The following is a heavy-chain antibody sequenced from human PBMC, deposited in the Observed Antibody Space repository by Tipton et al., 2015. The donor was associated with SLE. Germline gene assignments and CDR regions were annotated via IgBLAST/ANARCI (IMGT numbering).Heavy chain of an antibody. V-gene: IGHV4-59*01. CDR1: GGSIGPYY. Sequence: TLSLTCTVSGGSIGPYYWHWIRQPPGKGLEWIGYVYYNGNTKYNPSLKSRVTISVDTSKKQFSLKVSSVTAADTAVYYCARGDLVVVPAALDVWGQGTTVTVSS. CDR3: ARGDLVVVPAALDV. J-gene: IGHJ6*02. CDR2: VYYNGNT. D-gene: IGHD2-2*01.